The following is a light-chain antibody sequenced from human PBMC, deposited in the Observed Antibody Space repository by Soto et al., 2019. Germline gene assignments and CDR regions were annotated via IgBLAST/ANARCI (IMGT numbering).Light chain of an antibody. CDR3: SSYTRNTIVV. V-gene: IGLV2-14*01. Sequence: QSVLTQPASVSGSPGQSITISCTGTSSDVGGYNYVSWYQQHPGTAPKLMIYDVSDRPSGISNRFSGSKSGNTASLTISGLQAEDEADYYCSSYTRNTIVVFGGGTKVTVL. CDR1: SSDVGGYNY. CDR2: DVS. J-gene: IGLJ3*02.